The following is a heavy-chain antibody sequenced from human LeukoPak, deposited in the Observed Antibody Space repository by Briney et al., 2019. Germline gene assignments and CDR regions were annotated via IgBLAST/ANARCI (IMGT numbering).Heavy chain of an antibody. CDR2: IKGDGSTK. Sequence: QTGGSLRLSCATSGFTFTNYLMSWVRQAPGKGLEWVANIKGDGSTKWYVDSVRGRFTISRDNAKNSLYLQMDGLRAEDTAVYYCARDRESNWYPYLDAWGQGTLVTVSP. D-gene: IGHD6-13*01. CDR3: ARDRESNWYPYLDA. CDR1: GFTFTNYL. J-gene: IGHJ4*02. V-gene: IGHV3-7*01.